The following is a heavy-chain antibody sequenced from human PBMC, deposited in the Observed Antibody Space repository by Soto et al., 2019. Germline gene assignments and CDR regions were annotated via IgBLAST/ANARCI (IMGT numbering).Heavy chain of an antibody. CDR2: ISGSGRNT. V-gene: IGHV3-23*01. Sequence: VQMLESGGGLVHPGGSLRLSCAASGFTFSNYAMNWVRQAPGKGLEWVSSISGSGRNTYYADSVKGRLTISRDSYKNTLYLQMNSLRVEDTGVYYCAKDLNGSGSFTSYYHYGMDVWGQGTTVTVSS. CDR1: GFTFSNYA. CDR3: AKDLNGSGSFTSYYHYGMDV. J-gene: IGHJ6*02. D-gene: IGHD3-10*01.